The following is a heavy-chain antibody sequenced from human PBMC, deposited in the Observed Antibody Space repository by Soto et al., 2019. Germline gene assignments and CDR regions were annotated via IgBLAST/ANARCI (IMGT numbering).Heavy chain of an antibody. J-gene: IGHJ5*02. CDR1: LYSVFDGYQ. CDR3: ARVDATDWFDP. V-gene: IGHV4-38-2*01. Sequence: PSETLSLTCAVSLYSVFDGYQWGWVRQHPGKGLEWIGSIYQSGNTYYNPSLKSRVTISVDTSKNQFSLNLRSVTAADTAVYYCARVDATDWFDPWGQGTPVTVSS. CDR2: IYQSGNT.